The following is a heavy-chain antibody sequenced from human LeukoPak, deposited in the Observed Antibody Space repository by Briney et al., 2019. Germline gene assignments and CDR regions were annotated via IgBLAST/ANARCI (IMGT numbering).Heavy chain of an antibody. CDR1: GFTFSSYA. J-gene: IGHJ4*02. CDR3: ARDSNPPQLIDF. Sequence: GGSLRLSCAASGFTFSSYAMSWVRQAPGKGLEWVSTITGRGDSTYYADSVKGRFTISRDDAKNSLFLQMTSLRAGDTAVYYCARDSNPPQLIDFWGQGTQITVSA. V-gene: IGHV3-23*01. CDR2: ITGRGDST. D-gene: IGHD1-1*01.